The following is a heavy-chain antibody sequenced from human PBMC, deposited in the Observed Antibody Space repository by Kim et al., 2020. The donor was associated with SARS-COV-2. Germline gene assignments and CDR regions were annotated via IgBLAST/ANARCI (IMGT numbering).Heavy chain of an antibody. J-gene: IGHJ3*01. D-gene: IGHD3-9*01. CDR1: GFTFNNYA. CDR2: ISDSGAVT. Sequence: GGSLRLSCAASGFTFNNYAMSWVRQTPGKGLEWVSGISDSGAVTKYAESMQGRFTITRDSSKNTLYLEMSSLRAGDTAVYYCAKFSDTSVPPYFDRAFDVWGQGTKVTVSS. CDR3: AKFSDTSVPPYFDRAFDV. V-gene: IGHV3-23*01.